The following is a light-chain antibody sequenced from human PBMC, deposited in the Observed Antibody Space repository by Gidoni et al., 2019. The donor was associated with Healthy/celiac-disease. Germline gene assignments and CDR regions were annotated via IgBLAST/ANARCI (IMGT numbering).Light chain of an antibody. CDR2: AAS. CDR3: QQSYSTSWT. V-gene: IGKV1-39*01. Sequence: DIQMTHSPSSLSASVGDRVTITCRASQSISSYLNWYQQKPGKAPKLLIYAASSLQSGVPSRFSGSGSGTDFTLTISSLQPEDFATYYCQQSYSTSWTFXQXTKVEIK. J-gene: IGKJ1*01. CDR1: QSISSY.